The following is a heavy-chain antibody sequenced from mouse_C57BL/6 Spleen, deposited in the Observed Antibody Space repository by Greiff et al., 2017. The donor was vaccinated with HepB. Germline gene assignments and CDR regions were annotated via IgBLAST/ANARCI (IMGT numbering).Heavy chain of an antibody. Sequence: QVQLQQSGAELVRPGASVTLSCKASGYTFTDYEMHWVKQTPVHGLEWIGAIDPETGGTAYNQKFKGKAILTADKSSSTASMELRSLTSEDSAVYYCTSQTLYYAMDYWGQGTSVTVSS. CDR1: GYTFTDYE. J-gene: IGHJ4*01. V-gene: IGHV1-15*01. CDR2: IDPETGGT. CDR3: TSQTLYYAMDY.